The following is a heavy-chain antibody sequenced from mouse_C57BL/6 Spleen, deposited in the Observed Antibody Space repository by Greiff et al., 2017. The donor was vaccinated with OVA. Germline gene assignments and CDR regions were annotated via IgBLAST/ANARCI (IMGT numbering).Heavy chain of an antibody. CDR3: ARPLMIDVGWFAY. Sequence: VKVVESGAELVKPGASVKISCKASGYTFTDYYINWVKQRPGQGLEWIGKIGPGSGSTYYNEKFKGKATLTADKSSSTAYMQLSSLTSEDSAVYCCARPLMIDVGWFAYWGQGTLVTVSA. CDR1: GYTFTDYY. V-gene: IGHV1-77*01. D-gene: IGHD2-3*01. J-gene: IGHJ3*01. CDR2: IGPGSGST.